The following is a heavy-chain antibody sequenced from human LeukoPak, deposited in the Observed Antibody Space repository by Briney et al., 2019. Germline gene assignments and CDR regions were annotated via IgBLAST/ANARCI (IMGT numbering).Heavy chain of an antibody. D-gene: IGHD6-19*01. V-gene: IGHV3-23*01. CDR3: AKDREAGFYYFDY. Sequence: LPGGTLSLSRTASGYTFSSYAMSWVRQPPGPGLERVSAISGSGGSTYYADSVKGRFTISRDNSKNTLYLQMNSLRAEDTAVYYCAKDREAGFYYFDYWGQGTLVTVSS. CDR1: GYTFSSYA. CDR2: ISGSGGST. J-gene: IGHJ4*02.